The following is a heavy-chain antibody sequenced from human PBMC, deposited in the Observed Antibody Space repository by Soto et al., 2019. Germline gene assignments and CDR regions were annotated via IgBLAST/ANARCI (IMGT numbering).Heavy chain of an antibody. CDR2: ISDDGSKE. V-gene: IGHV3-30*18. J-gene: IGHJ4*02. D-gene: IGHD3-16*01. CDR1: GFPFSNYG. Sequence: QVQLVESGGGVVQPGRSLRLSCAASGFPFSNYGMHWVRQVPGKGLEWAAVISDDGSKECYADSVKGRFTISRDNSKNTLSRQMHRLRAEDTAVYYCAKDLDRGSHHGGADFWGQGTVVTVSS. CDR3: AKDLDRGSHHGGADF.